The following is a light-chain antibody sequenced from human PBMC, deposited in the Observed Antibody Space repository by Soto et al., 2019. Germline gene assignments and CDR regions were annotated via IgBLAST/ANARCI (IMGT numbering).Light chain of an antibody. V-gene: IGLV2-14*01. J-gene: IGLJ1*01. CDR1: SSSVGGYNY. CDR2: EVS. CDR3: SAYTSSSNLYV. Sequence: QSVLTQPASVSGSPGQSITISCTGTSSSVGGYNYVSWYQQHPGKAPKLMIYEVSNRPSGVSTRFSGSKSGNTASLTISVIQAEYEADDYCSAYTSSSNLYVFGTGTKLTVL.